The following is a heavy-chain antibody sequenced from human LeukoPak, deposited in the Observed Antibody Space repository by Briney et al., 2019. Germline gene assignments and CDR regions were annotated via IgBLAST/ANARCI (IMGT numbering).Heavy chain of an antibody. V-gene: IGHV3-48*02. CDR2: ISTGSSTI. CDR3: ARVAEIQLWLRSAFDY. Sequence: GRSLRLSCAASAFSFSAYGMSWVRQAPGKGLDWISFISTGSSTIYYADSVKGRFTISRDNAKNSLYLQMNSLRDEDTAVYYCARVAEIQLWLRSAFDYWGQGTLVTVSS. J-gene: IGHJ4*02. D-gene: IGHD5-18*01. CDR1: AFSFSAYG.